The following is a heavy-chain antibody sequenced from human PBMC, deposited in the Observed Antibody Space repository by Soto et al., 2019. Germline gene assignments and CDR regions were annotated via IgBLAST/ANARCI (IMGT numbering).Heavy chain of an antibody. Sequence: QVQLQEPGPGLVKPSQTLSLTCTVSGDPISSGGYYWNWILQRPGRGLEWVGSIYYTGSTYYNPALMSRGTISVETSHNLSSLNLSSVTAPARAVYYCAKALGGTGHCSGTSCYLLRWFDPWGKGTPVTVSS. CDR2: IYYTGST. CDR1: GDPISSGGYY. D-gene: IGHD2-2*01. CDR3: AKALGGTGHCSGTSCYLLRWFDP. V-gene: IGHV4-31*03. J-gene: IGHJ5*02.